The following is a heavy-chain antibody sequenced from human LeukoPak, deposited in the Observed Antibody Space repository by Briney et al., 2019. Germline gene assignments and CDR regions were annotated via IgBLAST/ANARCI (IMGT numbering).Heavy chain of an antibody. CDR3: ARDFRGGYDFWSGYYTPYYFDY. V-gene: IGHV3-30*02. CDR2: IRYDGSNK. Sequence: GGSLRLSCAASGFTFSSYGMHWVRQAPGKGLEWVAFIRYDGSNKYYADSVKGRFTISRDNSKNTLYLQMNSLRAEDTAVYYCARDFRGGYDFWSGYYTPYYFDYWGQGTLVTVSP. CDR1: GFTFSSYG. J-gene: IGHJ4*02. D-gene: IGHD3-3*01.